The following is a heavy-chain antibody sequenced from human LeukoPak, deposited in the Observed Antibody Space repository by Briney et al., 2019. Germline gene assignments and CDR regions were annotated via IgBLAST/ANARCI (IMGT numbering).Heavy chain of an antibody. J-gene: IGHJ4*02. CDR3: ARHEAAMVYFDY. V-gene: IGHV4-59*08. D-gene: IGHD5-18*01. Sequence: SETLSLTCTVSGGSISSYYWSWIRQPPGKGLEWIGYVYYSGSTNYNPSLKSRVTISVDTSENQFSLKLSSVTAADTAVYYCARHEAAMVYFDYWGQGTLVTVSS. CDR1: GGSISSYY. CDR2: VYYSGST.